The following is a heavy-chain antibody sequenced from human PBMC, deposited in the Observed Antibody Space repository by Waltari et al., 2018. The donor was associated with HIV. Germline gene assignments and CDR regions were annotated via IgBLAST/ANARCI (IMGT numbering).Heavy chain of an antibody. Sequence: QVQLVESGGGVVKPGGSLRLSCDASGFTFSDYYLSWIRQAPGKGLEWVSYISSSSSYTNYADSVKGRFTISRDNAKNSLYLQMNSLRAEDTAVYYCARAGGGGGAFDIWGQGTMVTVSS. D-gene: IGHD2-15*01. V-gene: IGHV3-11*05. J-gene: IGHJ3*02. CDR1: GFTFSDYY. CDR2: ISSSSSYT. CDR3: ARAGGGGGAFDI.